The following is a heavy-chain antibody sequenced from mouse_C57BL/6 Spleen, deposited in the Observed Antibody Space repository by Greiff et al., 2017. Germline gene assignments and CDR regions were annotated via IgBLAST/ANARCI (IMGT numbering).Heavy chain of an antibody. CDR2: IDPSDSYT. Sequence: QVQLQQPGAELVRPGTSVKLSCKASGYTFTSYWMHWVKQRPGQGLEWIGVIDPSDSYTNTNQTFKGKATLTVETSYSQAYMQLSSLTSEDSAVYYCALYYGFFAYWGQGTTLTVSS. CDR1: GYTFTSYW. D-gene: IGHD2-1*01. V-gene: IGHV1-59*01. J-gene: IGHJ2*01. CDR3: ALYYGFFAY.